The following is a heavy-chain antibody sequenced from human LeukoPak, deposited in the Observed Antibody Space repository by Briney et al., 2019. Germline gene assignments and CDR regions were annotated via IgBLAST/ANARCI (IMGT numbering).Heavy chain of an antibody. CDR1: GFTFSSYG. CDR2: IRYDGSNK. J-gene: IGHJ4*02. CDR3: VRDADWSFDY. D-gene: IGHD3-9*01. Sequence: GGSLRLSCAASGFTFSSYGMHWVRQAPGKGLEWVAFIRYDGSNKYYADSVKGRFTISRDNSKNTLSVQMNSLRVQDTAVYYCVRDADWSFDYWGQGTLLTVSS. V-gene: IGHV3-30*02.